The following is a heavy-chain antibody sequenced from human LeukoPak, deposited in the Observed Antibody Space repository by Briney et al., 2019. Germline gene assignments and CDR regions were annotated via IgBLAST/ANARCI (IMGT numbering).Heavy chain of an antibody. CDR3: ARDALPYCGGDCPYYFDY. V-gene: IGHV3-48*03. J-gene: IGHJ4*02. D-gene: IGHD2-21*02. CDR1: GFTFSSYE. CDR2: ISSSGSTI. Sequence: GGSLRLSCAASGFTFSSYEMNWVRQAPGKGLEWVSHISSSGSTIYYADSVKGRFTISRDNAKNSLYLQMNSLRAEDTAVYYCARDALPYCGGDCPYYFDYWGQGTLVTVSS.